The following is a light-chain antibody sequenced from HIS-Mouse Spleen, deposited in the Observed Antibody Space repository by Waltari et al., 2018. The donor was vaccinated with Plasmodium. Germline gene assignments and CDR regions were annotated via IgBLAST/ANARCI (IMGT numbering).Light chain of an antibody. Sequence: DIQMTQSPSSLSASVGDRVTITCQASQDISNYLNWYQQKPGKAPKLLIYDASNLETGFPSRFSGSGSGTDFTFTISSLQPEDIATYYCQQYDNLPPLFTFGPGTKVDIK. CDR2: DAS. CDR3: QQYDNLPPLFT. V-gene: IGKV1-33*01. J-gene: IGKJ3*01. CDR1: QDISNY.